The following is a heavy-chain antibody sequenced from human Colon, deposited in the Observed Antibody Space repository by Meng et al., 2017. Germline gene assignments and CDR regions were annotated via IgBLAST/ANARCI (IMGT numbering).Heavy chain of an antibody. CDR2: IYYSGST. Sequence: VRRHVPGPGLVRPSGTLSLTCAVSGGSVSSGSYYWSWIRQPPGKGLEWIGYIYYSGSTNYNPSLKSRVTISVDTSKNQFSLKLSSVTAADTAVYYCARGMTNGITFGGVIVNWGQGTLVTVSS. CDR3: ARGMTNGITFGGVIVN. J-gene: IGHJ4*02. V-gene: IGHV4-61*01. D-gene: IGHD3-16*02. CDR1: GGSVSSGSYY.